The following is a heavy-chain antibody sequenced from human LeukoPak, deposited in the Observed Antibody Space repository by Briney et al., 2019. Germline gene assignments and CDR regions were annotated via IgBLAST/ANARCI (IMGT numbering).Heavy chain of an antibody. J-gene: IGHJ3*02. CDR2: IYYSGST. V-gene: IGHV4-59*01. Sequence: SETLSLTCTVFGGSISSYYWSWIRQPPGKGLEWSGYIYYSGSTNYNPSLKSRVTISVDTSKNQFSLKLSSVTAADTAVYYCARDRKAAWEGAFDIWGQGTMVTVSS. D-gene: IGHD1-26*01. CDR3: ARDRKAAWEGAFDI. CDR1: GGSISSYY.